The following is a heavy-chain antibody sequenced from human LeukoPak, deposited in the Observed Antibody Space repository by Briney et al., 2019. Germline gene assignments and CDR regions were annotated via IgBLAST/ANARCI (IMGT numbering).Heavy chain of an antibody. CDR3: ARGPPLGGNPNDAFNI. CDR2: IYYSGST. J-gene: IGHJ3*02. D-gene: IGHD4-23*01. CDR1: GGSISSSSYY. V-gene: IGHV4-39*07. Sequence: SETLSLTCTVSGGSISSSSYYWGWIRQPPGKGLEWIGSIYYSGSTYYNPSLKSRVTISVDTSKNQFSLKLSSVTAADTAVYYCARGPPLGGNPNDAFNIWGQGTMVTVSS.